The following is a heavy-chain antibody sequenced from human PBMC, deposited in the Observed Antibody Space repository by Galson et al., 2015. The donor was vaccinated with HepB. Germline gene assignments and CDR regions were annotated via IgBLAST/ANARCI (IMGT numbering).Heavy chain of an antibody. CDR1: GYTFTMYG. Sequence: SVKVSCKASGYTFTMYGISWVRQAPGQGLEWMGWTSAYNGNTKYAQKVQGRVTVATDTSTSTAYMELRSLRSDDTAVYYCATSGNSYDSQPGAYWSQGTLVTVSS. CDR3: ATSGNSYDSQPGAY. D-gene: IGHD5-18*01. V-gene: IGHV1-18*01. J-gene: IGHJ4*02. CDR2: TSAYNGNT.